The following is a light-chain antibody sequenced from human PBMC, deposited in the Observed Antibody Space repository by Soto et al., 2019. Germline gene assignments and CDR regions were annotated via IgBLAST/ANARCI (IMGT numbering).Light chain of an antibody. CDR2: GAS. Sequence: EIEMTQSPTTLSVSPGERATLSCRASQSVRSSYLAWYQQKPGQAPRLLIYGASSRATDIPARFSGSGSGTDFTLTISRLEPEDFAIYYCRQYGISRPPFCQGTKVDIK. CDR1: QSVRSSY. CDR3: RQYGISRPP. V-gene: IGKV3-20*01. J-gene: IGKJ1*01.